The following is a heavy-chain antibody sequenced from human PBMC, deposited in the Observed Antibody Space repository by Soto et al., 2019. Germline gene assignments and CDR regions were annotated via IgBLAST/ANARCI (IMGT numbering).Heavy chain of an antibody. Sequence: ASVKVSCKASGYTFTSYYMHWVRQAPGQGLEWMGIINPSGGSTSYAQKFQGRVTMTRDTSTSTVYMELSSLRSEDTAVYYCAREAYYYGSGPYYYGMDVWGQGTTVTVSS. D-gene: IGHD3-10*01. CDR2: INPSGGST. V-gene: IGHV1-46*01. J-gene: IGHJ6*02. CDR3: AREAYYYGSGPYYYGMDV. CDR1: GYTFTSYY.